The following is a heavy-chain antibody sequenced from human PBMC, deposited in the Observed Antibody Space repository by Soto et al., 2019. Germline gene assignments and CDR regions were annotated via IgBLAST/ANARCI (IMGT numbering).Heavy chain of an antibody. CDR1: GGTFSSNT. Sequence: PVKVSCKASGGTFSSNTISWVRQAPGQGREWMRRTIPILGIANYAQKFQGRVTITADKSTSTAYMELSSLRSEDTAVYYCARDGEYSSSFVTAEEYYFDYWGQGTLVTVSS. CDR3: ARDGEYSSSFVTAEEYYFDY. CDR2: TIPILGIA. V-gene: IGHV1-69*04. J-gene: IGHJ4*02. D-gene: IGHD6-6*01.